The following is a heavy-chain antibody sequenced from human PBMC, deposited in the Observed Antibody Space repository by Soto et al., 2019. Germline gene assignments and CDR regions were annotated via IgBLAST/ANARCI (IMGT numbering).Heavy chain of an antibody. Sequence: GGSLRLSCAASGFTVSSNYMSWVRQAPGKGLEWVSVIYSGGSTYYADSVKGRFTISRDNSKNTLYLQMNSLRAEDTAVYYCARDLRSGSYTDYWGQGTLVTVSS. CDR3: ARDLRSGSYTDY. D-gene: IGHD1-26*01. V-gene: IGHV3-53*01. J-gene: IGHJ4*02. CDR2: IYSGGST. CDR1: GFTVSSNY.